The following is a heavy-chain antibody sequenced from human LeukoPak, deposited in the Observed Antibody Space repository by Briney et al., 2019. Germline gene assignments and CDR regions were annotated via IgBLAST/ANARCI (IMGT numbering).Heavy chain of an antibody. CDR2: ISPDGSNT. CDR1: GFPFNSFW. V-gene: IGHV3-74*01. D-gene: IGHD3-16*01. Sequence: GGSLRLSCAASGFPFNSFWMHWVRQTPEKGLVWVSRISPDGSNTIYADSVKGRFTVSRDNAKNTLYLQMNSLRAEDTAVYYCAKGGDLITYFDYWGQGTLVTVSS. CDR3: AKGGDLITYFDY. J-gene: IGHJ4*02.